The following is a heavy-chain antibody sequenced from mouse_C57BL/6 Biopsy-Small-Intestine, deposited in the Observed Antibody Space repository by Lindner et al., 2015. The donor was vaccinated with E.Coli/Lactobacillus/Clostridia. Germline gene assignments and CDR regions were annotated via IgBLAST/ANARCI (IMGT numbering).Heavy chain of an antibody. V-gene: IGHV1-82*01. CDR3: ARGEEFAY. CDR2: IYPGDGDT. CDR1: GYAFSSSW. J-gene: IGHJ3*01. Sequence: VQLQESGPELVKPGASVKISCKASGYAFSSSWMNWVKQRPGKGLEWIGRIYPGDGDTNYNGKFKGKATLTVDKSLSTAYMQLNSLTSEDSAVYYCARGEEFAYWGQGTLVTVSA.